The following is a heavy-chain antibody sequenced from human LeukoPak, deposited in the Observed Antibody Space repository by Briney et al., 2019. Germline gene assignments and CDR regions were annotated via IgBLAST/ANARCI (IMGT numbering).Heavy chain of an antibody. D-gene: IGHD2-21*02. V-gene: IGHV5-51*01. CDR3: ARIPTGYCGGDCYWSH. CDR2: IYPGDSDT. CDR1: GYSFANYW. Sequence: GESLKISCKGSGYSFANYWIGWVRQMPGKGLEWMGIIYPGDSDTRYSPSFQGQVTISAVKSISTAYLQWSSLKASDTAMYYCARIPTGYCGGDCYWSHWGQGTLVTVSS. J-gene: IGHJ4*02.